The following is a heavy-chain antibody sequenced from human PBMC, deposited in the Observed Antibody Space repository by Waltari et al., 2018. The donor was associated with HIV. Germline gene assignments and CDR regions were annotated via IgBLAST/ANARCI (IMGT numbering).Heavy chain of an antibody. J-gene: IGHJ6*02. CDR3: VRGYAAAAPYYGLDV. D-gene: IGHD6-13*01. V-gene: IGHV4-34*02. Sequence: VRLESWGTGPLKPSETLSLSCSVYGGSFSGYYWSWIRQSPERGLEWLEEVNHVGSAKYNPSLESRVSISVDTSKKQFYLKVRSVTAADTAVYYCVRGYAAAAPYYGLDVWGQGTAVSVSS. CDR2: VNHVGSA. CDR1: GGSFSGYY.